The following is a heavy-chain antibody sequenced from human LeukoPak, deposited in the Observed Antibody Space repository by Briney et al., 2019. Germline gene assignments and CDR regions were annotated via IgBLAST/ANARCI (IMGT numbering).Heavy chain of an antibody. CDR3: AKANPLIVGARAGGPINF. J-gene: IGHJ3*01. Sequence: GGSLRLSCAASGFTFSSYEMNWVRQAPGKGLEWVSIVYGGGSTYYADSVKGRFTISRDNSKNTLYLQMNSLRTEDTAVYYCAKANPLIVGARAGGPINFWGQGTMVTVSS. V-gene: IGHV3-53*05. D-gene: IGHD1-26*01. CDR2: VYGGGST. CDR1: GFTFSSYE.